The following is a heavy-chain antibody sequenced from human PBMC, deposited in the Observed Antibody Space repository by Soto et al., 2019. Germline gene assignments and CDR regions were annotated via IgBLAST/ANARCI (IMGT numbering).Heavy chain of an antibody. D-gene: IGHD5-18*01. CDR3: AQNGSSYDSGGGSFDL. CDR1: GFPLSTYS. J-gene: IGHJ4*02. Sequence: EVQLVESGGGLVKPGGSLRLSCAASGFPLSTYSMNWVRQAPGKGLEWVSSSSSSSSNIYYADSVKGRFTISRESAKNSLYQQMDSLRAEDTAIYYCAQNGSSYDSGGGSFDLWGQGTLVTVS. CDR2: SSSSSSNI. V-gene: IGHV3-21*01.